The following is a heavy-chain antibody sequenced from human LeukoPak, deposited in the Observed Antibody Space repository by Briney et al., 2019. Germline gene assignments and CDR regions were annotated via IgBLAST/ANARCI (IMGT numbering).Heavy chain of an antibody. CDR2: INIGGINT. Sequence: GGSLRLSCAASGFTFNDYYMSWIRQAPGKGLEWLSYINIGGINTHYADSVKGRFTISRDNAKKSLYLEMNNLRAEDTAVYYCATDGAGFDTWGQGVLVTVSS. CDR1: GFTFNDYY. CDR3: ATDGAGFDT. J-gene: IGHJ5*02. V-gene: IGHV3-11*01.